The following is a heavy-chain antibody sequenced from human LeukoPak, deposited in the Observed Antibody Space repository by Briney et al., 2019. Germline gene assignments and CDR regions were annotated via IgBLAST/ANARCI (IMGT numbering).Heavy chain of an antibody. J-gene: IGHJ4*02. V-gene: IGHV4-4*09. Sequence: SETLSLTCTVSGDSISNYYWSWIRQTPGKGLEWIGYIHTSGSTYYNPSLKSRATISVDTSKNQFSLKLSSVTAADTAVYYCARGYYDTSAYSNPFDFWGQGTLVTVSS. CDR2: IHTSGST. CDR3: ARGYYDTSAYSNPFDF. CDR1: GDSISNYY. D-gene: IGHD3-22*01.